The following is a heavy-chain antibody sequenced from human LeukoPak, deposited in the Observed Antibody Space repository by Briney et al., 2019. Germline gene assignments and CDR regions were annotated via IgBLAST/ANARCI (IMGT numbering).Heavy chain of an antibody. Sequence: GASVKVSCKVSGYTLTELSMHWVRQAPGKGLEWMGGFDPEDGETIYAQKFQGRVTMTEDTSTDTAYMELSSLRSEDTAVYYCATDSPSGYDYVWGSYRYARGGDAFDIWGQGTMVTVSS. D-gene: IGHD3-16*02. CDR1: GYTLTELS. CDR2: FDPEDGET. V-gene: IGHV1-24*01. J-gene: IGHJ3*02. CDR3: ATDSPSGYDYVWGSYRYARGGDAFDI.